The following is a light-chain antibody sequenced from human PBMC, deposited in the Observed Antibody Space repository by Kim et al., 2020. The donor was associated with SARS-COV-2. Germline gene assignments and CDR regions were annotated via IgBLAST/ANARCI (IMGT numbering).Light chain of an antibody. CDR2: LAS. CDR3: QHYSRFPYT. CDR1: QTISTW. Sequence: SPVVGDGVTITCQASQTISTWLAWYQQKPGKDPSLLIYLASTLESGVPARFIGSGYETEFTLTIDSLQPDDFATYYCQHYSRFPYTFGQGTKLEI. J-gene: IGKJ2*01. V-gene: IGKV1-5*03.